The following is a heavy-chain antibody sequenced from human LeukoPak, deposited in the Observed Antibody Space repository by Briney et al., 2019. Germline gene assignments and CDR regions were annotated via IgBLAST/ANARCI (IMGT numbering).Heavy chain of an antibody. V-gene: IGHV1-46*01. Sequence: PGASVKVSCKASGYTFTCYYMHWVRQAPGQGLEWMGIINPSGGSTSYAQKFQGRVTMTRDTSTSTVYMELSSLRSEDTAVCYCARAAVEYSSSSRAYYFDYWGQGTLVTVSS. J-gene: IGHJ4*02. D-gene: IGHD6-6*01. CDR3: ARAAVEYSSSSRAYYFDY. CDR1: GYTFTCYY. CDR2: INPSGGST.